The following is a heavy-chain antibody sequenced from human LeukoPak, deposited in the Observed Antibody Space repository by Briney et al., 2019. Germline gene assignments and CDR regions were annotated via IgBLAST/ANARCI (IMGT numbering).Heavy chain of an antibody. CDR2: IYYSGST. V-gene: IGHV4-59*01. J-gene: IGHJ4*02. D-gene: IGHD3-22*01. CDR1: GGSISSYY. CDR3: ARDGSPYYYDSSGYPSVIFDY. Sequence: ASETLSLTCTVSGGSISSYYWSWIRQPPGKGLEWLGYIYYSGSTNYNPSLKSRVTISVDTSKKQFSLKLSSVTAADTAVYYCARDGSPYYYDSSGYPSVIFDYWGQGTLVTVSS.